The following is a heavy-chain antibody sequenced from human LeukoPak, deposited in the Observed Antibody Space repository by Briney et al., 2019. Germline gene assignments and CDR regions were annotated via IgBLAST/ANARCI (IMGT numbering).Heavy chain of an antibody. J-gene: IGHJ6*02. Sequence: GGSLRLSCAASGFPFSDYYMSWIREAPGKGLEWVSYISSNGSTIYYADSVKGRFTISRDNAKNSLYLQMNSLRAEDTAVYYCAKKSGYCSSTSCYDYYYGMDVWGQGTTVTVSS. V-gene: IGHV3-11*01. CDR1: GFPFSDYY. CDR3: AKKSGYCSSTSCYDYYYGMDV. D-gene: IGHD2-2*03. CDR2: ISSNGSTI.